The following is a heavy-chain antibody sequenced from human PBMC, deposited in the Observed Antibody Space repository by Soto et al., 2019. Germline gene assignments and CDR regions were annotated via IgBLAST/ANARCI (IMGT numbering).Heavy chain of an antibody. D-gene: IGHD2-15*01. V-gene: IGHV3-23*01. CDR2: VSIGGST. Sequence: PWWSLRLSCAASGFTFSSYAMGWVRQGPGKGLEWVAVVSIGGSTHYADSVRGRFTISRDNSKNTLSLQMNSLTAEDTAVYFCAKRRGAGGHFDYWGQGALVTVSS. CDR3: AKRRGAGGHFDY. J-gene: IGHJ4*02. CDR1: GFTFSSYA.